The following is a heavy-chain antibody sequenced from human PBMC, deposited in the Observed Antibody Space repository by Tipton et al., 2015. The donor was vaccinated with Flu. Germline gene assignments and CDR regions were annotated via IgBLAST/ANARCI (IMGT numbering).Heavy chain of an antibody. CDR1: GGSITTYY. Sequence: TLSLTCTVSGGSITTYYWSWIRQSPGKGLEWIGYIYDSGSTNYNPSLKSRVTISVDTSKNQFSLKLTSVTAADTAVYYCARRDYDILTGSRAFDIWGRGAMVTVSP. CDR2: IYDSGST. V-gene: IGHV4-59*08. J-gene: IGHJ3*02. CDR3: ARRDYDILTGSRAFDI. D-gene: IGHD3-9*01.